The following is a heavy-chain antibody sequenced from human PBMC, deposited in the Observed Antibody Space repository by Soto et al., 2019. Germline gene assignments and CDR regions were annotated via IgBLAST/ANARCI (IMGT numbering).Heavy chain of an antibody. CDR1: CGSISSSSYY. Sequence: PSDTLSLTCTVSCGSISSSSYYWGWIRQPPGKGLEWIGSIYYSGSTYYNPSLKSRVTISVDTSKNQFSLKLSSVTAADTAVYYCARQAWSGYFYWFDPWGQGTLVTVSS. D-gene: IGHD3-3*01. J-gene: IGHJ5*02. CDR3: ARQAWSGYFYWFDP. CDR2: IYYSGST. V-gene: IGHV4-39*01.